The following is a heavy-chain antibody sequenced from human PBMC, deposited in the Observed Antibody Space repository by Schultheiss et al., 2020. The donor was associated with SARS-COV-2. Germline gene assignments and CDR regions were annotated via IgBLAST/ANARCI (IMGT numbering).Heavy chain of an antibody. CDR3: TRLYCSSTSSETFDY. CDR1: GFTFDDYA. J-gene: IGHJ4*02. CDR2: ISWNSGSI. D-gene: IGHD2-2*01. V-gene: IGHV3-9*01. Sequence: GGSLRLSCAASGFTFDDYAMHWVRQAPGKGLEWVSGISWNSGSIGYADSVKGRFTISRDNAKNSLYLQMNSLRAEDTALYYCTRLYCSSTSSETFDYWGQGTLVTVSS.